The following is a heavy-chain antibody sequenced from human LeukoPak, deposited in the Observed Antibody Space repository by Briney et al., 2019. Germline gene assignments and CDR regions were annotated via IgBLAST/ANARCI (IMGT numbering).Heavy chain of an antibody. Sequence: SETLSLACTVSGVSISRYYWSWIRQPAGKGLQWIGRIQTSGSTNYNPSLESRIIMSVDTSKNQFSLKLTSVTAADTAVYYCAGDHQDYGANSALWYWGQGTLVIVSS. J-gene: IGHJ4*02. CDR2: IQTSGST. CDR1: GVSISRYY. V-gene: IGHV4-4*07. D-gene: IGHD4-23*01. CDR3: AGDHQDYGANSALWY.